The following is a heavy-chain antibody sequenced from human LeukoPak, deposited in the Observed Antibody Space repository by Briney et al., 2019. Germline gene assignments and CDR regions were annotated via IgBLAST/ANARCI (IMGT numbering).Heavy chain of an antibody. J-gene: IGHJ3*02. CDR1: GYTFTSYV. V-gene: IGHV1-18*01. CDR2: ISAYTGNT. CDR3: ARAPLYAFDI. Sequence: ASVKVSCKTSGYTFTSYVINWVRQAPGQGLEWMGWISAYTGNTYYAQKVKGRVAMTTDTSTSTAYMELRSLRSDDTAVYYCARAPLYAFDIWGQGTMVTVSS.